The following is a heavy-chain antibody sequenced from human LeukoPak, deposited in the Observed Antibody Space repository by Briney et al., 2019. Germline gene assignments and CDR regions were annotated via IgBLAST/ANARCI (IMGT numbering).Heavy chain of an antibody. D-gene: IGHD2-2*01. J-gene: IGHJ4*02. CDR2: SGSGGST. CDR3: AKNVVVPAAPHSRFDY. Sequence: GGSLRLSCAASGFTFSSYAMSWVRQAPGKGLEWVSASGSGGSTYYSDSVKGRFTISRDNSKNTLYLQMNSLRAEDTAVYYCAKNVVVPAAPHSRFDYWGQGTLVTVSS. V-gene: IGHV3-23*01. CDR1: GFTFSSYA.